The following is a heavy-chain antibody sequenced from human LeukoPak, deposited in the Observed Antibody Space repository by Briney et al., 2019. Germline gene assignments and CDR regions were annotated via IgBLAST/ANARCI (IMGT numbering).Heavy chain of an antibody. D-gene: IGHD2-15*01. CDR3: ARDRFRYCSGAYCSHFEF. J-gene: IGHJ4*02. V-gene: IGHV3-9*03. CDR1: GFIFDDYA. Sequence: GGSLRLSCAASGFIFDDYAMHWVRQAPGKGLEWGSGINGNSGTIGYADSVKGRFTISRDNAKNSLYLQMNSLRADDMAFYYCARDRFRYCSGAYCSHFEFWGQGTLVSVPS. CDR2: INGNSGTI.